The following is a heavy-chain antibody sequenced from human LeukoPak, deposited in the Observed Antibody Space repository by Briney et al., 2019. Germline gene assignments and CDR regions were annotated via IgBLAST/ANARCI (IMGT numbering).Heavy chain of an antibody. D-gene: IGHD3-3*01. J-gene: IGHJ4*02. CDR3: AREGAIFGVVIIHGDY. CDR2: ISYDGSNK. Sequence: PGRSLRLSCAASGFTFSTFDIHWVRQAPGKGLEWVAVISYDGSNKYYADSVKGRFTISRDNSKNTLYLQMNSLRAEDTAVYYCAREGAIFGVVIIHGDYWGQGTLVTVSS. V-gene: IGHV3-30-3*01. CDR1: GFTFSTFD.